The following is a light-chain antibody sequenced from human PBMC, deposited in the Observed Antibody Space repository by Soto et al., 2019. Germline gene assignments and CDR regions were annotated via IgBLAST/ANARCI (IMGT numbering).Light chain of an antibody. CDR2: DAS. CDR1: QDISNY. Sequence: DIQMTQSPSSLSASVGDRVTITCQASQDISNYLNWYQQKPGKATKLLSYDASNLETGVPSRFSGSGSGTDFTFTISSLQPEDSATYYCQQYDNLPLTVGGGTKVEIK. J-gene: IGKJ4*01. CDR3: QQYDNLPLT. V-gene: IGKV1-33*01.